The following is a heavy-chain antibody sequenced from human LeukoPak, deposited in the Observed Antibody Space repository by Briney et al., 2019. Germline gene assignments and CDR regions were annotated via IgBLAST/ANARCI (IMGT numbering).Heavy chain of an antibody. CDR2: IYPNSGGT. D-gene: IGHD2-2*01. J-gene: IGHJ6*03. CDR1: GYTFTGYY. V-gene: IGHV1-2*02. Sequence: GASVKVSCKASGYTFTGYYMHWVRQAPGQGLEWMGWIYPNSGGTKYAQKFQGRVTMTRDTSISTAYLELSRLRSDDTAVYYCARDRYCSSTSCYFYYYYMDVWGKGTTVTVSS. CDR3: ARDRYCSSTSCYFYYYYMDV.